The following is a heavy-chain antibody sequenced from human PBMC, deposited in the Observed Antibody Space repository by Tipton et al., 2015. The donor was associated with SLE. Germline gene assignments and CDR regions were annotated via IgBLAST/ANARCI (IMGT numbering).Heavy chain of an antibody. CDR2: IYHSGST. CDR1: GYSISSGYY. Sequence: TLSLTCTVSGYSISSGYYWGWIRQPPGKGLEWIGSIYHSGSTYYNPPLKSRVTISVDTSKNQFSLKLSSVTAADTAVYYCARRRWGDYWGQGTLVTVSS. V-gene: IGHV4-38-2*02. J-gene: IGHJ4*02. D-gene: IGHD1-26*01. CDR3: ARRRWGDY.